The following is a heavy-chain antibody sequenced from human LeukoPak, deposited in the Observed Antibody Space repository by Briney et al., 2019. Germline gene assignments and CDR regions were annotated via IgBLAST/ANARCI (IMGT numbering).Heavy chain of an antibody. V-gene: IGHV5-51*01. Sequence: GESLKISCKGSGYTFTTYLIGWVRQMPGKGLEWMGLIYPGNSDTRYSPSFQGQVTFSADKSIDTAYLQWSSLQASDTAIYYCARNGAAGTPSRFFNWFDPWGQGTLATVSS. D-gene: IGHD6-13*01. J-gene: IGHJ5*02. CDR1: GYTFTTYL. CDR3: ARNGAAGTPSRFFNWFDP. CDR2: IYPGNSDT.